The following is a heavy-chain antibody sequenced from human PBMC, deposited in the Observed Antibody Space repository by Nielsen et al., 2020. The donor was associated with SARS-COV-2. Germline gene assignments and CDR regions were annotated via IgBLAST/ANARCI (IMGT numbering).Heavy chain of an antibody. V-gene: IGHV4-30-4*01. Sequence: LRLSCTVSGGSISSGDYYWSWIRQPPGKGLEWIGYIYYSGSTYYNPSLKSRVTISVDTSKNQFSLKLSSVTAADTAVYYCASFNCTNGVCVDWGQGTLVTVSS. D-gene: IGHD2-8*01. CDR3: ASFNCTNGVCVD. CDR2: IYYSGST. J-gene: IGHJ4*02. CDR1: GGSISSGDYY.